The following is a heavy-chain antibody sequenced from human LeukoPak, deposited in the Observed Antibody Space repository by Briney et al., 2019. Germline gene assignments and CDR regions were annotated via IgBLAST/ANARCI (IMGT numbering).Heavy chain of an antibody. CDR2: IRDSGSST. V-gene: IGHV3-23*01. J-gene: IGHJ4*02. Sequence: GGSLRLSCAASGFTFSSYAMSWVRQAPGKGLEWVSAIRDSGSSTHYADSVKGRFTTSRDNSKNTLYLQMNSLRAEDTAVYYSLRGVGSWFDYWGQGTLVTVSP. CDR3: LRGVGSWFDY. CDR1: GFTFSSYA. D-gene: IGHD6-13*01.